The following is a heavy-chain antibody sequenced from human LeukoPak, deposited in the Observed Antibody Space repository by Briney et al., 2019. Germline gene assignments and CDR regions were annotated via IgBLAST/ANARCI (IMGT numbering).Heavy chain of an antibody. Sequence: SETLSLTCAVYGGSFSGYYWSWIRQPPGKGLEWIGEISHSGSTNHNPSLKSRVTISVDTSKNEVSLRLSSVTAADTAVCFCVSVELATTNFGYWGQGSLVTVSS. CDR2: ISHSGST. V-gene: IGHV4-34*01. CDR1: GGSFSGYY. D-gene: IGHD5-24*01. CDR3: VSVELATTNFGY. J-gene: IGHJ4*02.